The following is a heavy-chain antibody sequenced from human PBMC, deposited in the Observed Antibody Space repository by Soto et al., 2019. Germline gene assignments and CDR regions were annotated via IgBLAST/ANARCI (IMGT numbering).Heavy chain of an antibody. Sequence: QVQLQESGPGLVRPSETLSLTCTVSGGSISSYYWSWIRQPPGKGLEWIGYIYYSGSANYNPSLKSRVTRSVDTSKNQFSLKLSSATAADTAVYYCARNYGGNVDYWGQGTLVTVSS. V-gene: IGHV4-59*08. D-gene: IGHD4-17*01. CDR1: GGSISSYY. CDR3: ARNYGGNVDY. CDR2: IYYSGSA. J-gene: IGHJ4*02.